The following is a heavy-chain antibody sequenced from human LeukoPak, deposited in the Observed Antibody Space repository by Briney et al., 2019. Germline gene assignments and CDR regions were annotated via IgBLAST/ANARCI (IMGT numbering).Heavy chain of an antibody. V-gene: IGHV4-59*08. D-gene: IGHD3-10*01. J-gene: IGHJ6*02. CDR2: IYYSGST. CDR1: GGSISSYY. Sequence: SETLSLTCIVSGGSISSYYWSWIRQPPGKGLEWIGYIYYSGSTNYNPSLKSRVTISVDTSKNQFSLKLSSVTAADTAVYYCARISMVRGVKYYYYYGMDVWGQGTTVTVSS. CDR3: ARISMVRGVKYYYYYGMDV.